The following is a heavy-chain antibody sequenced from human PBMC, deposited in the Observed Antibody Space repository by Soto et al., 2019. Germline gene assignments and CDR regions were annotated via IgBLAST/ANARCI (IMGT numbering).Heavy chain of an antibody. CDR3: AQLGLMTFSHKHYFNH. CDR2: IKSDGTST. CDR1: GFSFDNYG. J-gene: IGHJ4*02. Sequence: EVQLLESGGDLVQSGGSLRLSCVASGFSFDNYGMSWVRQAPGKGLEWVSAIKSDGTSTYYAASVEDRFTISRDNSKNTLYLQLNSLRAEDTAVYYCAQLGLMTFSHKHYFNHWGRGTLVTVSS. D-gene: IGHD3-16*01. V-gene: IGHV3-23*01.